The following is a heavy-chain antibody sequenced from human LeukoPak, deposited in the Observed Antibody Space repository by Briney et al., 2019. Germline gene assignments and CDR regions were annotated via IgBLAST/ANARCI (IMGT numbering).Heavy chain of an antibody. D-gene: IGHD1-26*01. CDR3: ARFPSGSWPFDY. Sequence: PGGSLRLSCAASGFTVSSNYMSWVRQAPGKVLEWVSVIYSGGSTYYADSVKGRFTISRDNSKNTLYLQMNSLRAEDTAVYYCARFPSGSWPFDYWGQGTLVTVSS. CDR1: GFTVSSNY. V-gene: IGHV3-53*01. J-gene: IGHJ4*02. CDR2: IYSGGST.